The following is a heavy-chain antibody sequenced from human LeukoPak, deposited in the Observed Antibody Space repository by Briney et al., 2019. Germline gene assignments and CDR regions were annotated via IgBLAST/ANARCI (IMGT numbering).Heavy chain of an antibody. D-gene: IGHD4-17*01. CDR1: GFTFSSYG. J-gene: IGHJ4*02. CDR2: IRYDGSNK. V-gene: IGHV3-30*02. CDR3: ARFSTVTTRGGVFDY. Sequence: GGSLRLSCAASGFTFSSYGMHWVRQAPGTGLEWVAFIRYDGSNKYYADSVKGRFTISRDNSKNTLYLQMNSLRAEDTAVYYCARFSTVTTRGGVFDYWGQGTLVTVSS.